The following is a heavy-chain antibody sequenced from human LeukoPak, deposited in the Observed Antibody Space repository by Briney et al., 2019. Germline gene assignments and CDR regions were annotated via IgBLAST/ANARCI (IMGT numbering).Heavy chain of an antibody. V-gene: IGHV4-59*02. CDR2: IYKIGTT. CDR1: GDSVTGYY. D-gene: IGHD2-15*01. Sequence: PSETLSLTCTVFGDSVTGYYLNWVRQPPGKGLEWIGHIYKIGTTNYNPSLKSRLTISADTSENQFSLKLRSVTAADTAVYYCVIGVGWQPDYWGQGALVTVSS. J-gene: IGHJ4*02. CDR3: VIGVGWQPDY.